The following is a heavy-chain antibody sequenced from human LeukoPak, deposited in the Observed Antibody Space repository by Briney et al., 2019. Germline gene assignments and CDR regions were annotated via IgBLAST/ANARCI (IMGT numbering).Heavy chain of an antibody. V-gene: IGHV3-20*04. J-gene: IGHJ4*02. Sequence: GGSLRLSCAASGFNFDVYGMSWVRQAPGKGLEWVSGINWNGGSTGYADSVKGRFTISRDNAKNSLYLQMNSLRAEDTALYYCAKSRHNTVGATYFDYWGQGTLVTVSS. CDR2: INWNGGST. CDR1: GFNFDVYG. D-gene: IGHD1-26*01. CDR3: AKSRHNTVGATYFDY.